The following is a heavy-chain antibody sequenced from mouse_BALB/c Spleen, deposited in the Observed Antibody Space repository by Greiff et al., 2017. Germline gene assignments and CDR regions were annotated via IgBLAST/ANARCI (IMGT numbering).Heavy chain of an antibody. CDR1: GFTFSSYG. J-gene: IGHJ4*01. CDR3: ERRGSSYYYAMDY. D-gene: IGHD1-3*01. Sequence: EVNLVESGGDLVKPGGSLTLSCAASGFTFSSYGMSWVRQTPDKRLEWVATISSGGSYTYYPDSVKGRFTISRDNAKNTLYLQMSSLKSEDTAMYYCERRGSSYYYAMDYWGQGTSVTVSS. CDR2: ISSGGSYT. V-gene: IGHV5-6*02.